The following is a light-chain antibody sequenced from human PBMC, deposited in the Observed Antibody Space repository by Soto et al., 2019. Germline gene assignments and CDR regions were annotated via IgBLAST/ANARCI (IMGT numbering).Light chain of an antibody. CDR2: AAS. CDR3: QQLNSYPIT. CDR1: QGISSY. V-gene: IGKV1-9*01. J-gene: IGKJ5*01. Sequence: DIQLTQSPSVLAGSVGDRFTITCRASQGISSYLAWYQQKPGKAPKLLIYAASTLQSGVPSRFSGSGSGTEFTLTISSLQPEDFATYYCQQLNSYPITFGQGTRLEIK.